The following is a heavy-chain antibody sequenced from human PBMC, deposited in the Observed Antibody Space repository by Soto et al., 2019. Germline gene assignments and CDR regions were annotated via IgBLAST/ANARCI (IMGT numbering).Heavy chain of an antibody. Sequence: QVQLVESGGGVVQPGRSLRLSCAASGFTFSSYGMHWVRQAPGKGLEWVAVIPYDGSNKYYADSVKGRFTISRDNSKNPLYLQINSLRSEDTAVYYCAKDLYDLWSGYPPYNWFDPWGQGTLVTVSS. V-gene: IGHV3-30*18. CDR1: GFTFSSYG. D-gene: IGHD3-3*01. CDR2: IPYDGSNK. J-gene: IGHJ5*02. CDR3: AKDLYDLWSGYPPYNWFDP.